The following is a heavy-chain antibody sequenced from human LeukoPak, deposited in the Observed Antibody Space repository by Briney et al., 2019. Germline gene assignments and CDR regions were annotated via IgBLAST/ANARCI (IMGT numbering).Heavy chain of an antibody. J-gene: IGHJ4*02. CDR2: ISYDGSNK. CDR3: SKSISSGGGYSYCGFDY. Sequence: GGSLRLSCAASGFTFNSYGIHWVRQAPGKGLEWVAVISYDGSNKYYADSVKGRFTISRDNSKNTLYLQMNSLRAEDTAVYYCSKSISSGGGYSYCGFDYWGQGTLVTVSS. CDR1: GFTFNSYG. D-gene: IGHD5-18*01. V-gene: IGHV3-30*18.